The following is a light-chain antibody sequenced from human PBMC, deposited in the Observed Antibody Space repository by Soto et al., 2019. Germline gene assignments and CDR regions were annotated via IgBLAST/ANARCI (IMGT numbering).Light chain of an antibody. J-gene: IGKJ3*01. Sequence: DIVLAQSPATLSFSPGEIATLYFWAIQRVSSNLAWYQQKPGQAPRLLIYGAVSRATGVPARFSGSGFATEFTLTISSLQSEDFAVYYCQQYETWPPRFTFGPGTKVDIK. CDR3: QQYETWPPRFT. CDR1: QRVSSN. CDR2: GAV. V-gene: IGKV3-15*01.